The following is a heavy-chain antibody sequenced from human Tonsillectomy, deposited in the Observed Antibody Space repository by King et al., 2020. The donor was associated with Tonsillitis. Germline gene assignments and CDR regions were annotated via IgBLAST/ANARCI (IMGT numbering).Heavy chain of an antibody. CDR2: IYSGGST. CDR3: ARDLLRLGELSPPHYYYYMDV. CDR1: GFTVSSNY. D-gene: IGHD3-16*02. J-gene: IGHJ6*03. Sequence: VQLVESGGGLVQPGGSLRLSCAASGFTVSSNYMSWVRQAPGKGLEWVSVIYSGGSTYYADSVKGRFTISRDNSKNTLYLQMNSLRAEDTAVYYCARDLLRLGELSPPHYYYYMDVWGKGTTVTVSS. V-gene: IGHV3-66*01.